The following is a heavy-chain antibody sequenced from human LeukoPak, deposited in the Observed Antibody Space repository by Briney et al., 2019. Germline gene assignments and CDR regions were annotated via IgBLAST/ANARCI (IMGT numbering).Heavy chain of an antibody. J-gene: IGHJ3*02. CDR2: INHSGST. V-gene: IGHV4-34*01. D-gene: IGHD6-19*01. CDR3: ARFSYSSGWLDYDAFNI. Sequence: SETLSLTCAVYGGSFSGYYWSWIRQPPGKGLEWVGEINHSGSTNYNPSLKSRLTISVDTSKNQFSLKLSSVTAADTAVYNCARFSYSSGWLDYDAFNIWGQGTMVTVSS. CDR1: GGSFSGYY.